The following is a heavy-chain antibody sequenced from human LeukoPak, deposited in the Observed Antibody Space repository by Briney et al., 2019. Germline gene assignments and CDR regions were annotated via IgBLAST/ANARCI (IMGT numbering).Heavy chain of an antibody. V-gene: IGHV4-59*12. CDR3: ARDRSPEDYGGNSHQGY. CDR1: GGSISSYY. Sequence: SETLSLTCTVSGGSISSYYWSWIRQPPGKGLEWIGYIYHSGSTYYNPSLKSRVTISVDRSKNQFSLKLSSVTAADTAVYYCARDRSPEDYGGNSHQGYWGQGTLVTVSS. J-gene: IGHJ4*02. CDR2: IYHSGST. D-gene: IGHD4-23*01.